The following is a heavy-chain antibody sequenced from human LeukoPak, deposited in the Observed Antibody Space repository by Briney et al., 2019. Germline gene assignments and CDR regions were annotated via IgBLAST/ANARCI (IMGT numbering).Heavy chain of an antibody. CDR2: ISAYNGNT. V-gene: IGHV1-18*01. Sequence: ASVTVSCKASGYTFTSYGISWVRQAPGQGLEWMGWISAYNGNTNYAQKLQGRVTMTTDTSTSTAYMELRSLRSDDTAVYYCARDWSYCSSTSCRNLNWFDPWGQGTLVTVS. J-gene: IGHJ5*02. CDR3: ARDWSYCSSTSCRNLNWFDP. D-gene: IGHD2-2*01. CDR1: GYTFTSYG.